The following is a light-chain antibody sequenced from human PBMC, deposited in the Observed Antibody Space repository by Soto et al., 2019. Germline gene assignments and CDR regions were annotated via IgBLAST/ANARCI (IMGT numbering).Light chain of an antibody. CDR3: QSYDSSLSASV. Sequence: QSVLTQPPSVSGAPGQRVTISCTGSSSNIGAGYDVHWYQQFPGTAPKHLIYGNSNRPSGVPDRFSGSKSGTSASLAITGLQAEDEADYYCQSYDSSLSASVFGTGTKLTVL. V-gene: IGLV1-40*01. CDR2: GNS. J-gene: IGLJ1*01. CDR1: SSNIGAGYD.